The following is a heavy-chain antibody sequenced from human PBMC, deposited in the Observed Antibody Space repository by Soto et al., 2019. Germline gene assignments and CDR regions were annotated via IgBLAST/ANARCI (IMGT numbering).Heavy chain of an antibody. D-gene: IGHD3-16*02. CDR3: ASPETPYYDYVWGSYRPHYGMDV. CDR2: IIPIFGTA. V-gene: IGHV1-69*13. Sequence: ASVKVSCKASGGTFSSYAISWVRQAPGQGLEWMGGIIPIFGTANYAQKFQGRVTITADESTSTAYMELSSLRSEDTAVYYCASPETPYYDYVWGSYRPHYGMDVWGQGTSVTVSS. CDR1: GGTFSSYA. J-gene: IGHJ6*02.